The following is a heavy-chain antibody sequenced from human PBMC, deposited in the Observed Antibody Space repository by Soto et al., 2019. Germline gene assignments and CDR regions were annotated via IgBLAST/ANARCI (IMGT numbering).Heavy chain of an antibody. J-gene: IGHJ4*02. CDR1: GGTFSSYA. D-gene: IGHD2-15*01. CDR2: IIPIFGTA. CDR3: ARGGAGYCSGGSCYLGDY. Sequence: QVQLVQSGAEVKKPGSSVKVSCTASGGTFSSYAISWVRQAPGQGLEWMGGIIPIFGTANYAQKFQGRVTITADESTSTAYMELSSLRSEDTAVYYCARGGAGYCSGGSCYLGDYWGQGTLVTVSS. V-gene: IGHV1-69*01.